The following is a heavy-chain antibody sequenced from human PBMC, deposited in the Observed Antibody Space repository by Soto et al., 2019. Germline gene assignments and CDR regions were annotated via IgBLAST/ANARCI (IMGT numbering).Heavy chain of an antibody. V-gene: IGHV3-74*01. CDR3: ARDFPSRDIVVVVAARDDAFDI. CDR1: GFTFSNAW. J-gene: IGHJ3*02. Sequence: GGSLRLSCAASGFTFSNAWINWVRQAPGKGLEWVSRIKSDGSSTSYADSVKGRFTISRDNAKNTLYLQMNSLRAEDTAVYYCARDFPSRDIVVVVAARDDAFDIWGQGTMVTVSS. D-gene: IGHD2-15*01. CDR2: IKSDGSST.